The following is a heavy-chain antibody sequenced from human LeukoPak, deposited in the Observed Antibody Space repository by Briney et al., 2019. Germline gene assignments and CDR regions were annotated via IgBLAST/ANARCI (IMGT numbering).Heavy chain of an antibody. CDR3: VRHQQGLLSPNY. CDR2: IFYSGAT. CDR1: GDSVSINYN. D-gene: IGHD6-19*01. Sequence: SETLSLTCTVSGDSVSINYNWGWIRQPPGKGLEWIGSIFYSGATYYSPSLRSRVTISVDTSKTQFSLKLSSMPAANTAVYSCVRHQQGLLSPNYWGQEPWSPSPQ. J-gene: IGHJ4*01. V-gene: IGHV4-39*01.